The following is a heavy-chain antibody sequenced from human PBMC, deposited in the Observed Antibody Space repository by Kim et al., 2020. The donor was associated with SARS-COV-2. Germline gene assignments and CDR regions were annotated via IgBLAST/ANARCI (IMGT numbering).Heavy chain of an antibody. CDR2: IIPILGIA. Sequence: SVKVSCKASGGTFSSYAISWVRQAPGQGLEWMGRIIPILGIANYAQKFQGRVTITADKSTSTAYMELSSLRSEDTAVYYCARALDYYGSGSYDRWGQGTLVTVSS. CDR3: ARALDYYGSGSYDR. V-gene: IGHV1-69*04. D-gene: IGHD3-10*01. J-gene: IGHJ4*02. CDR1: GGTFSSYA.